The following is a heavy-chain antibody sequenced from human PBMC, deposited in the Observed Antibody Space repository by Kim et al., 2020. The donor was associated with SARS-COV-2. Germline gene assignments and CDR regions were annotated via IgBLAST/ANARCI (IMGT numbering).Heavy chain of an antibody. Sequence: SETLSLTCAVYGGSFSGYYWSWIRQPPGKGLEWIGEINHSGSTNYNPSLKSRVTISVDTSKNQFSLKLSSVTAADTAVYYCARGLVRGVIINQGYDYWGQGTLVTVSS. CDR1: GGSFSGYY. J-gene: IGHJ4*02. CDR3: ARGLVRGVIINQGYDY. CDR2: INHSGST. V-gene: IGHV4-34*01. D-gene: IGHD3-10*01.